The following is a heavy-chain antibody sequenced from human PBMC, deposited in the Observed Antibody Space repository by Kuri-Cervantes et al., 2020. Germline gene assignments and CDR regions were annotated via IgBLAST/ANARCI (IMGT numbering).Heavy chain of an antibody. V-gene: IGHV3-53*01. Sequence: GGSLRLSCAASGFTVSSNYMSWARQAPGAGLEWVSAIGNSGGRTYYADPVKGRFTISADNAKNTLYLQMNSLRAEDTAIYYCAKGDHCSKSDCYAPNYDFWGHGVLVTVSS. CDR2: IGNSGGRT. J-gene: IGHJ4*01. D-gene: IGHD2-21*01. CDR3: AKGDHCSKSDCYAPNYDF. CDR1: GFTVSSNY.